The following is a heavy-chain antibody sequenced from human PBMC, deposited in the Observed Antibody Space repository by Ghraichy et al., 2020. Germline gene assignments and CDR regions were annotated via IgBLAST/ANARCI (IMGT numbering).Heavy chain of an antibody. Sequence: GGSLRLSCAASGFTFSSYGMHWVRQAPGKGLEWVAVISYDGSNKYYADSVKGRFTISRDNSKNTLYLQMNSLRAEDTAVYYCANTRYYDEDPMEWPGQGMDVWGQGTTVTVSS. CDR1: GFTFSSYG. V-gene: IGHV3-30*18. CDR3: ANTRYYDEDPMEWPGQGMDV. J-gene: IGHJ6*02. D-gene: IGHD3-3*01. CDR2: ISYDGSNK.